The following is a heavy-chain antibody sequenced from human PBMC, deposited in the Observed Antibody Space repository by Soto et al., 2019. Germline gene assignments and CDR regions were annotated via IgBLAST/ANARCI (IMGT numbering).Heavy chain of an antibody. D-gene: IGHD3-10*01. CDR3: ARRWGEGRVDY. CDR2: IYHSGST. V-gene: IGHV4-59*12. Sequence: PSETLSLTCTVSGGSISSYYWSWIRQPPGKGLEWIGEIYHSGSTNYNPSLKSRVTISVDKSRNQFSLKLSSVTAADTAVYYCARRWGEGRVDYWGQGTLVTVSS. J-gene: IGHJ4*02. CDR1: GGSISSYY.